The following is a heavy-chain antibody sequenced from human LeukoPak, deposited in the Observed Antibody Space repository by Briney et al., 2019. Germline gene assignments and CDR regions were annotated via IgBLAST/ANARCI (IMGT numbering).Heavy chain of an antibody. J-gene: IGHJ4*02. CDR3: XXXXPYSRSWYGENY. CDR2: IYSGGST. Sequence: GGSLRLSCAASGFTVSSNYMSWVRQAPGKGLEWVSLIYSGGSTFYADSVKGRFTISRDNSKNTLYLQMNSLRAEDTAVYYCXXXXPYSRSWYGENYWGQGTLVTVSS. CDR1: GFTVSSNY. D-gene: IGHD6-13*01. V-gene: IGHV3-66*01.